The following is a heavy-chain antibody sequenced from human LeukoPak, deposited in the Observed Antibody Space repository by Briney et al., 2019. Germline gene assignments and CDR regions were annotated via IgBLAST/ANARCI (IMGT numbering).Heavy chain of an antibody. V-gene: IGHV3-30*02. D-gene: IGHD1-7*01. CDR3: ARDLGGLELPDY. J-gene: IGHJ4*02. CDR1: GFTFSSYG. CDR2: IRYDGSNK. Sequence: GGSLRLSCAASGFTFSSYGMHWVRQAPGKGLEWVAFIRYDGSNKYYADSVKGRFTISRDTSKNSLYLQMNSLRAEDTAVYYCARDLGGLELPDYWGQGTLVTVSS.